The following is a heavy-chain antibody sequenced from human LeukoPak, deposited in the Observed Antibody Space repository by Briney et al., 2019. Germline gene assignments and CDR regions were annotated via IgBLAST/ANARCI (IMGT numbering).Heavy chain of an antibody. J-gene: IGHJ5*02. CDR1: GFTFSSYG. CDR3: AKEIVDP. CDR2: ISHDGSRR. V-gene: IGHV3-30*18. Sequence: GGSLRLSCAASGFTFSSYGMHWVRQAPDKGLEWVAVISHDGSRRNYADSVEGRLTISRDNSKNTLYLQMNSLRAEDTAVYYCAKEIVDPWGQGTLVTVSS. D-gene: IGHD2/OR15-2a*01.